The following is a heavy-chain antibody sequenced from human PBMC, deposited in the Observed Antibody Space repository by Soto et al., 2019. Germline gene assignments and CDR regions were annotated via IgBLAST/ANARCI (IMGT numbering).Heavy chain of an antibody. CDR1: GYTFTSYY. CDR2: INPSGGST. CDR3: ARVSTEYRRYYGMDV. Sequence: GASVKVSCKASGYTFTSYYMRWVRQAPGQGLEWMGIINPSGGSTSYAQKFQGRVTMTRDTSTSTVYMELSSLRSEDTAVYYCARVSTEYRRYYGMDVWGQGTTVTVSS. V-gene: IGHV1-46*01. D-gene: IGHD6-6*01. J-gene: IGHJ6*02.